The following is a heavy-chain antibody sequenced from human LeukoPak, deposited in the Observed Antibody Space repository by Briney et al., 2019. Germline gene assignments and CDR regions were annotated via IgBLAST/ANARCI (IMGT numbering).Heavy chain of an antibody. CDR1: GFTFSSYS. V-gene: IGHV3-48*01. CDR3: ASTNSLDY. CDR2: ISSSSSTI. J-gene: IGHJ4*02. Sequence: PGGSLRLSCAASGFTFSSYSMNWVRQAPGKGLEWVSYISSSSSTIYYADSVKGRFTISRDNAKNSLYLQMNSLSVEDTAVYYCASTNSLDYWGQGTLVTVPS. D-gene: IGHD4-23*01.